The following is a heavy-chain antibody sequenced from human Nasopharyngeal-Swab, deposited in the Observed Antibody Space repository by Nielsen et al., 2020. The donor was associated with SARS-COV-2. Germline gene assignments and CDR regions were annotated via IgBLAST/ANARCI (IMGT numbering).Heavy chain of an antibody. J-gene: IGHJ4*02. Sequence: GGSLRLSCSASGFTFSSYAMHWVRQAPGKGLEYVSAISGNGGSTYYADSVKGRFTISRDNSKNTLYLQMSSLRAEDTAVYYCVKGGYGVYFDYWGQGTLVTVSS. V-gene: IGHV3-64D*06. CDR3: VKGGYGVYFDY. D-gene: IGHD4-17*01. CDR2: ISGNGGST. CDR1: GFTFSSYA.